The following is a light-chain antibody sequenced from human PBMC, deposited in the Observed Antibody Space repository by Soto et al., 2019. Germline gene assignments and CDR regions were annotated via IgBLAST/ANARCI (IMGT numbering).Light chain of an antibody. CDR1: SSDVGGYDY. J-gene: IGLJ2*01. Sequence: QSALTQPPSASGSPGQSVTISCTGTSSDVGGYDYVSWYQHHPGKVPKLMIYEVSERPSGVPDRFSGSKSGNTASLTVSGLQAEDEADYFCCSYAGSNVIFGGGTKLTVL. CDR3: CSYAGSNVI. CDR2: EVS. V-gene: IGLV2-8*01.